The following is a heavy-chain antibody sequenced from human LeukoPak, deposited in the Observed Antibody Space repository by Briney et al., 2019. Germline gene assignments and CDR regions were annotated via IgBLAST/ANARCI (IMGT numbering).Heavy chain of an antibody. V-gene: IGHV4-59*01. CDR2: IYYSGST. Sequence: SETLSLTCAVYGGSFSGYYWSWIRQPPGKGLEWIGYIYYSGSTNYNPSLKSRVTISVDTSKNQFSLKLSSVTAADTAVYYCARLPSRGRFDPWGQGTLVTVSS. CDR3: ARLPSRGRFDP. CDR1: GGSFSGYY. J-gene: IGHJ5*02. D-gene: IGHD5-12*01.